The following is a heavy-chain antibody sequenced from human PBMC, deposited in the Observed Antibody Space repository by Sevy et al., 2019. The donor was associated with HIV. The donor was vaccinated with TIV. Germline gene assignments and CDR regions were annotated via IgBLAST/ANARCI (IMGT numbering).Heavy chain of an antibody. J-gene: IGHJ4*02. Sequence: GGSLRLSCAASGFTFSTYAIHWVRQAPGKGLEWVALISYDGSKIFYIDSVKGRFTVSRDNSRNELYLQMNSLRPEDTAVYYCAVWPGGQTGHYLKIYSWGQGTLVTVSS. CDR1: GFTFSTYA. D-gene: IGHD3-9*01. CDR2: ISYDGSKI. CDR3: AVWPGGQTGHYLKIYS. V-gene: IGHV3-30*04.